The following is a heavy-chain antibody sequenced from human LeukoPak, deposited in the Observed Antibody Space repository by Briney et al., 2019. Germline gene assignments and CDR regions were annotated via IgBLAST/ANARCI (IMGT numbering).Heavy chain of an antibody. D-gene: IGHD3-10*01. CDR2: IYYSGST. Sequence: PPETLSLTCTVSGGSISSSSYYWGWTRQPPGKGLEWIGSIYYSGSTYYNPSLKSRVTISVDTSKNQFSLKLSSVTAADTAVYYCARRRGYYGSGSYYNRGGTYNWFDPWGQGTLVTVSS. CDR1: GGSISSSSYY. V-gene: IGHV4-39*07. CDR3: ARRRGYYGSGSYYNRGGTYNWFDP. J-gene: IGHJ5*02.